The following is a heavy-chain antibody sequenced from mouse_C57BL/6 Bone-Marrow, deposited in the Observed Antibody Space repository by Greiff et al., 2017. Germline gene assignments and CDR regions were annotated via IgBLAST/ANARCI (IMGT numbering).Heavy chain of an antibody. J-gene: IGHJ4*01. CDR1: GFSLTSYG. V-gene: IGHV2-5*01. CDR2: LWRGGST. D-gene: IGHD1-1*01. CDR3: AKNYYGSFYAMDY. Sequence: VTLMESGPGLVQPSQSLSITCTVSGFSLTSYGVHLVRQSPGTGLEWLGVLWRGGSTDYNAAFMSRLSITKDNSKDQVFFKMNSLQADDTAIYYCAKNYYGSFYAMDYWGQGTSVTVSS.